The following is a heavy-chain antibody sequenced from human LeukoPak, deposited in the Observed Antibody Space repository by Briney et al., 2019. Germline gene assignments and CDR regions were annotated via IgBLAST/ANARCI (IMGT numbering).Heavy chain of an antibody. CDR2: ISAYNGNT. CDR3: ARDGETSRYDSSGYY. V-gene: IGHV1-18*01. D-gene: IGHD3-22*01. J-gene: IGHJ4*02. Sequence: ASVKVSCKASGYTFTSYGISWVRQAPGQGLEWMGWISAYNGNTNYAQKFQGRVTMTRNTSISTAYMELSSLRSDDTAVYYCARDGETSRYDSSGYYWGQGTLVTVSS. CDR1: GYTFTSYG.